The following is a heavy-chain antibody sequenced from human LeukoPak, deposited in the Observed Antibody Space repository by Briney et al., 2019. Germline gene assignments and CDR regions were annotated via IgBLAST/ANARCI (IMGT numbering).Heavy chain of an antibody. V-gene: IGHV1-18*01. D-gene: IGHD2-2*01. CDR1: GYTFTSYG. Sequence: ASVKVSCKASGYTFTSYGISWVRQAPGQGLEWMGWISAYNGNTNYAQKLQGRVTMTTDTSTSTAYMELRSLRSDDTAVYYCARDSVVPAAIFGTNWFDPWGQGTLVTVSS. J-gene: IGHJ5*02. CDR2: ISAYNGNT. CDR3: ARDSVVPAAIFGTNWFDP.